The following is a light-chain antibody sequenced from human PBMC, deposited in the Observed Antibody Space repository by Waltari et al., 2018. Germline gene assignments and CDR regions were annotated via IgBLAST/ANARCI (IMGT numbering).Light chain of an antibody. CDR3: QQYSTNSLT. V-gene: IGKV1-5*03. Sequence: DIQLTQSPSTLSASVGDRVTITCRASRSIRSYLAWYQQKPGKATKLLTHEASTLETGVPSTFSGSESGTEFTLTISSLQPDDVATYYCQQYSTNSLTFGGGTKVEIK. J-gene: IGKJ4*01. CDR1: RSIRSY. CDR2: EAS.